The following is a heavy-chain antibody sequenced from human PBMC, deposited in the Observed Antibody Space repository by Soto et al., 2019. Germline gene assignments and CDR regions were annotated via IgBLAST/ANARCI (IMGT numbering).Heavy chain of an antibody. J-gene: IGHJ4*02. V-gene: IGHV3-21*04. D-gene: IGHD6-19*01. CDR3: ARDLLSGANYYAH. CDR1: GFTFSDYA. CDR2: ISYTGDFI. Sequence: PGGSLRLSCAASGFTFSDYAMNWVRQAPGKGLEWVSSISYTGDFIYYADSVKGRFTISRDNAKNALYLQMTGLRGDDTAVYYCARDLLSGANYYAHWGQGTLVTVPS.